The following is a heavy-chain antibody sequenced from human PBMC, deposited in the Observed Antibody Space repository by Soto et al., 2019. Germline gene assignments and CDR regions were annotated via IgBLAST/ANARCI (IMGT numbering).Heavy chain of an antibody. J-gene: IGHJ6*02. D-gene: IGHD2-15*01. CDR2: IYSGGST. CDR1: VFTVISNY. V-gene: IGHV3-53*01. CDR3: ASTATGSYYYYGMDV. Sequence: PGWSLRLSCASSVFTVISNYMSWVRQAPGKGLEWVSVIYSGGSTYYADSVKGRFTISRDNSKNTLYLQMNSLRAEDTAVYYCASTATGSYYYYGMDVWGQGTTVTVSS.